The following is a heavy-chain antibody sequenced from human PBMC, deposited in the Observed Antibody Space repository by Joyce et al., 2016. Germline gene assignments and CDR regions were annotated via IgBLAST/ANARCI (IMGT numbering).Heavy chain of an antibody. Sequence: QVQLVESGGGVVQPGRLLRLSCAASGFTFNTYAMQWVRQAPGKGREWVELICYDGSEKKYADSVKGRFTISRENSKNTLALQMNSLRVKDTAVYYCASDEGYGTNPGSNFDTWGQGTLVTVSS. J-gene: IGHJ4*02. CDR3: ASDEGYGTNPGSNFDT. D-gene: IGHD5-18*01. CDR2: ICYDGSEK. CDR1: GFTFNTYA. V-gene: IGHV3-33*01.